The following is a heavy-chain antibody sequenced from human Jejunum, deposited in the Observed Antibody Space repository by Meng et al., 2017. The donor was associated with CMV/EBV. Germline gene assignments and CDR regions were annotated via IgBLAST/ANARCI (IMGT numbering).Heavy chain of an antibody. J-gene: IGHJ4*02. CDR3: ARDKDTGSYYSDY. V-gene: IGHV3-20*03. Sequence: SGFTCDDYGMSCVRQAAGKGLEWVSGINWNGGSTGYADSVKGRFTISRDNAKNALYLQMNSLRAEDTALYYSARDKDTGSYYSDYWGQGTLVTISS. D-gene: IGHD1-26*01. CDR1: GFTCDDYG. CDR2: INWNGGST.